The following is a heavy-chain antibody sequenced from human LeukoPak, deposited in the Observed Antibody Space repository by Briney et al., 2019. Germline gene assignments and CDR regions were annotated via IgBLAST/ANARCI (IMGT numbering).Heavy chain of an antibody. D-gene: IGHD5-24*01. CDR1: GYTFTDYY. V-gene: IGHV1-2*02. J-gene: IGHJ4*02. CDR2: IHLPSGGT. CDR3: VRDPGWLQVDY. Sequence: ASVKVSCKASGYTFTDYYLHWVRQAPGQGLEWMGWIHLPSGGTNYAEKLQGRVTMTRDTSISTAYMELSRLTSDDAGVYYCVRDPGWLQVDYWGQGTLLTVSS.